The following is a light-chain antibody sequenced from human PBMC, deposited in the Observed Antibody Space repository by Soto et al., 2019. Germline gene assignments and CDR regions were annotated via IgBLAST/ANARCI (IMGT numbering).Light chain of an antibody. V-gene: IGKV1-6*01. CDR3: LQESNYPLT. CDR2: SAS. CDR1: QSVRDD. J-gene: IGKJ4*01. Sequence: IQMTQSPSSLSASVGDRVTITCRASQSVRDDVGWYQQKPGKAPKLLIYSASTLQSGVPSRFSGSGSGTDFTLIISGLQPEDFATYSCLQESNYPLTFGGGTKVEIK.